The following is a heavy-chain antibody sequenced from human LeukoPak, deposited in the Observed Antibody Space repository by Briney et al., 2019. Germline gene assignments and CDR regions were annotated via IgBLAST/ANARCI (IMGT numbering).Heavy chain of an antibody. V-gene: IGHV4-34*01. J-gene: IGHJ4*02. D-gene: IGHD3-10*01. CDR3: ARGPHYRNYFDY. CDR2: INHSGST. Sequence: SETLSLTCAVYGGSFSGYYWSWIRQPPGKGLEWIGEINHSGSTNYNPSLKSRVTISVDTSKNQFSLKLSSVTAADTAVYYCARGPHYRNYFDYWGQGTLVTVSS. CDR1: GGSFSGYY.